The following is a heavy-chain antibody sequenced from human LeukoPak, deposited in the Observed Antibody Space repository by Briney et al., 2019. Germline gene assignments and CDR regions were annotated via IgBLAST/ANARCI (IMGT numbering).Heavy chain of an antibody. CDR1: GFTFSSYW. D-gene: IGHD1-7*01. J-gene: IGHJ5*02. CDR2: INSDGSST. V-gene: IGHV3-74*01. Sequence: GGSLRLSCAASGFTFSSYWMHWVRHAPGKGLVWVSHINSDGSSTSYADSVKGRFTISRDNAKNTLYLQMNSLRAEDTAVYYCAREVNWNFWVWFDPWGQGTLVTVSS. CDR3: AREVNWNFWVWFDP.